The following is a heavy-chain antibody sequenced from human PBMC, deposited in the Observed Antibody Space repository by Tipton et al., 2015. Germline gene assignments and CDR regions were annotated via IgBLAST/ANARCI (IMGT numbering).Heavy chain of an antibody. Sequence: TLSLTCTVSGGPMNDGSYSWSWIRQPAGKGLEWVGTIHPSGITNYNPSLKSRITVSSDTSKTQFSLNLRSVTAADTAVYYCARGRGGDYLQRFDSWGQGTLVTVSS. J-gene: IGHJ5*01. CDR2: IHPSGIT. D-gene: IGHD4-17*01. V-gene: IGHV4-61*02. CDR1: GGPMNDGSYS. CDR3: ARGRGGDYLQRFDS.